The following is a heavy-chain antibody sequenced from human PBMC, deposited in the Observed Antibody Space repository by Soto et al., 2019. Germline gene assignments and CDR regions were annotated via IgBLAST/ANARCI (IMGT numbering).Heavy chain of an antibody. D-gene: IGHD3-3*01. CDR1: GFTFSSYG. CDR3: ARDRQGGYYPHYHFYGMDV. J-gene: IGHJ6*02. V-gene: IGHV3-48*01. CDR2: ISTISTTI. Sequence: GGSLRLSCAASGFTFSSYGMNWVRQAPGKGLKWVSYISTISTTIYYADSVKGRFTISRDNAKTSLYLQMNSLRAEDTAVYYCARDRQGGYYPHYHFYGMDVWGQGTTVTVSS.